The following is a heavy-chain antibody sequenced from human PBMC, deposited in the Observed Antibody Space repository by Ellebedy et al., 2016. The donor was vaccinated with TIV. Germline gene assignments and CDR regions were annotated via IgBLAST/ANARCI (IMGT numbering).Heavy chain of an antibody. D-gene: IGHD6-13*01. CDR3: AREGDIAAVED. CDR1: GDSISSGGYY. Sequence: MPSETLSLTCTVSGDSISSGGYYWSWIRQHPGKGLEWIGYIYYSGRTYYNPSLESRLTTSFETSKNQFSLKLSSVTAADTAIYYCAREGDIAAVEDWGQGTLVTVSS. V-gene: IGHV4-31*03. J-gene: IGHJ4*02. CDR2: IYYSGRT.